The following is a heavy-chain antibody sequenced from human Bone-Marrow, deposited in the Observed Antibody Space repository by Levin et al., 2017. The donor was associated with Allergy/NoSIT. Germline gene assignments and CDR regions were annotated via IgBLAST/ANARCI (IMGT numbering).Heavy chain of an antibody. Sequence: PGGSLRLSCTVSGGSISSYYWSWIRQPPGKGLEWIGYIYYSGSTNYNPSLKSRVTISVDTSKNQFSLKLSSVTAAGTAVYYCARVQWELLGFDYWGQGTLVTVSS. CDR1: GGSISSYY. D-gene: IGHD1-26*01. CDR2: IYYSGST. V-gene: IGHV4-59*01. J-gene: IGHJ4*02. CDR3: ARVQWELLGFDY.